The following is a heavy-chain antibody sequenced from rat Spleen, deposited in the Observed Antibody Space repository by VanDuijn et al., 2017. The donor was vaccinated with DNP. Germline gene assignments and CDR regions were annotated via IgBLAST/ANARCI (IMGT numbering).Heavy chain of an antibody. D-gene: IGHD1-11*01. CDR3: TTDWATEGSLFDY. CDR1: GFTFSDYY. V-gene: IGHV5-20*01. CDR2: ISYDGGST. Sequence: EVQLVESGGGLVQPGRSLKLSCAASGFTFSDYYMAWVRQAPTKGLEWVASISYDGGSTYYRDSVKGRFTISRDNAKSSLYLQRDSLRSEDTATYYCTTDWATEGSLFDYWGQGVMVTVSS. J-gene: IGHJ2*01.